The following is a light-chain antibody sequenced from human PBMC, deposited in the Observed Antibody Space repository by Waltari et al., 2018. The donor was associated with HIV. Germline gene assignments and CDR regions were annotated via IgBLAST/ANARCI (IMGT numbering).Light chain of an antibody. V-gene: IGLV2-14*01. CDR2: DDN. J-gene: IGLJ3*02. Sequence: QSGLTQPASISASLGQSITTPCTASRTSFSPRHYISWFQHPPDKAPQLLIYDDNIRPSGIPFRLSGSRSGNTASLTISGLQVDDEGDYYCSSYMNSGSLVFGGGTKVTVL. CDR3: SSYMNSGSLV. CDR1: RTSFSPRHY.